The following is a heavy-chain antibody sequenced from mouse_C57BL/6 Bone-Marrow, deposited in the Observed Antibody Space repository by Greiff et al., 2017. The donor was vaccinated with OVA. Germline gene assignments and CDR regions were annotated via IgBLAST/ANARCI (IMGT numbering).Heavy chain of an antibody. CDR3: ARAYDYEEYWYFDV. D-gene: IGHD2-4*01. Sequence: EVQLVESGGGLVQPGGSLKLSCAASGFTFSDYSMYWVRQTPEKRLEWVAYISNGGGSTYYPDTVKGRFTISRDNAKNTLYLQMSRLKSEDTAMYYCARAYDYEEYWYFDVWGTGTTVTVSS. CDR1: GFTFSDYS. CDR2: ISNGGGST. V-gene: IGHV5-12*01. J-gene: IGHJ1*03.